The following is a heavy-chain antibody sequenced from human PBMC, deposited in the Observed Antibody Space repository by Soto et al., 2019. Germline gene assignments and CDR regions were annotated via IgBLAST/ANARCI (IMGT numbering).Heavy chain of an antibody. CDR1: GFIFSSYG. D-gene: IGHD3-10*01. CDR2: ISYDGNNK. CDR3: AKTDRKLPLWFTIGDV. V-gene: IGHV3-30*18. Sequence: ESGGGVVQPGRSLRLSCAASGFIFSSYGMHWVRQAPGKALEWVAVISYDGNNKYYADSVKGRFIVSRDNSKNTLYLQMSRLKPEDTAVYYCAKTDRKLPLWFTIGDVWGQGTTVTVSS. J-gene: IGHJ6*02.